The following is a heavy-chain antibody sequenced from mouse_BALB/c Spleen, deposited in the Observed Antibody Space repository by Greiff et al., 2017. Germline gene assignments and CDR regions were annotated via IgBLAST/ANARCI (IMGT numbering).Heavy chain of an antibody. CDR1: GFTFSSFG. D-gene: IGHD1-1*01. V-gene: IGHV5-17*02. Sequence: EVQGVESGGGLVQPGGSRKLSCAASGFTFSSFGMHWVRQAPEKGLEWVAYISSGSSTIYYADTVKGRFTISRDNPKNTLFLQMTSLRSEDTAMYYCARSGVYYGYAMDYWGQGTSVTVSS. CDR3: ARSGVYYGYAMDY. J-gene: IGHJ4*01. CDR2: ISSGSSTI.